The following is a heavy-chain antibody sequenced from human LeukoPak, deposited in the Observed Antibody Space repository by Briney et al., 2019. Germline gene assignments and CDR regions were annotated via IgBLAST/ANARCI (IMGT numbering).Heavy chain of an antibody. V-gene: IGHV3-7*01. D-gene: IGHD3-22*01. CDR2: IKEDGSEK. Sequence: GGSLRLSCAASGFTFSTYWMSWVRQAPGKGLEWVANIKEDGSEKYYGDSVKGRFTISRDNAKSSLYLEMNSPRVEDTAVYYCARDSSGYQWGQGTLVTVSS. CDR3: ARDSSGYQ. CDR1: GFTFSTYW. J-gene: IGHJ4*02.